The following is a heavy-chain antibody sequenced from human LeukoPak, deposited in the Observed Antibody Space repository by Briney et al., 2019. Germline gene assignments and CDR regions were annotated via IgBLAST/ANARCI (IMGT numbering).Heavy chain of an antibody. CDR3: ARVSQYDDAFDI. CDR2: IYPSGNT. CDR1: GGSFSNHF. Sequence: SETLSLTCSVSGGSFSNHFWSWVRQPAGKGLEWIGRIYPSGNTNYNPSLKSRVTLSVDTSKTQFYLSLSSVTAADTAVYYCARVSQYDDAFDIWGQGTMVTVSS. J-gene: IGHJ3*02. V-gene: IGHV4-4*07. D-gene: IGHD2/OR15-2a*01.